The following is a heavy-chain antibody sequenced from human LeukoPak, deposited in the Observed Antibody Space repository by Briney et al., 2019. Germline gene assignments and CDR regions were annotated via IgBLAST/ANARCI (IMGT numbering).Heavy chain of an antibody. V-gene: IGHV4-59*01. CDR1: GGSFSDYY. CDR2: SGSA. J-gene: IGHJ6*02. D-gene: IGHD3-10*01. CDR3: ARTSRHYYGSGKNLTPWPAGLDV. Sequence: PSETLSLTCTVSGGSFSDYYWTWIRQPPGKGLEWIGYSGSAKYNPSLKSRVTISTDTSKRHFSLTLSNVTAADTAVYYCARTSRHYYGSGKNLTPWPAGLDVWGRGPRSPSP.